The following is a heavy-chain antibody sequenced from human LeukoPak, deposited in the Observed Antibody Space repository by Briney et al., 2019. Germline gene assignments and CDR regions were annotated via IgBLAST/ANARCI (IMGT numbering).Heavy chain of an antibody. CDR3: ARVGTALDGGY. D-gene: IGHD1-7*01. J-gene: IGHJ4*02. CDR1: GGSISSDY. CDR2: IYYSGGT. Sequence: SETLSLTCTVYGGSISSDYWSRIRQPPGKGLDWIGYIYYSGGTNYNPSLKSRVTISVDTSKKQFSLKLSSVTAADTAVYYCARVGTALDGGYWGQGIQVTVAS. V-gene: IGHV4-59*01.